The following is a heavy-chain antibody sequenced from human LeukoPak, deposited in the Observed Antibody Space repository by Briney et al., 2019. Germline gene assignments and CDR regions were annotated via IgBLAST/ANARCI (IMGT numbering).Heavy chain of an antibody. CDR2: IYSGGST. CDR1: GFTVSSNY. J-gene: IGHJ3*02. Sequence: GGSLRLSCAASGFTVSSNYMSWVRQAPGKGLEWVSVIYSGGSTYYADSVKGRFTISRDNSKNTLYLQMNSLRAEDTAVYYCARDNQLLWFASDIWGQGTMVTVSS. CDR3: ARDNQLLWFASDI. D-gene: IGHD2-2*01. V-gene: IGHV3-66*01.